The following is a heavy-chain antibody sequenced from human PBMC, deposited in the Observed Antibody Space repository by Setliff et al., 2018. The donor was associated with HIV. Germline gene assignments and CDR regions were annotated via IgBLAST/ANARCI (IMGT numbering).Heavy chain of an antibody. V-gene: IGHV4-61*09. J-gene: IGHJ6*03. Sequence: SETLSLTCDVSGVSINSGDYSWNWIRQPAGKRLEWIGHVHSNGFKNYNSSLESRVDISVDTSKNQISLKVGSVTAADTAMYFCARGVVGSYYDYVNIYYHDYIDLWGKGTTVTVSS. CDR1: GVSINSGDYS. CDR3: ARGVVGSYYDYVNIYYHDYIDL. CDR2: VHSNGFK. D-gene: IGHD3-3*01.